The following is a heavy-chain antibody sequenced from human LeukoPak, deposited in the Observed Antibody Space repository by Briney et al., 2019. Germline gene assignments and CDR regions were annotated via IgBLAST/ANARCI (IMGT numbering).Heavy chain of an antibody. CDR2: IYYSGST. CDR1: GGSISSYY. CDR3: ARIYCSSTSCDLDYYYYMDV. D-gene: IGHD2-2*01. J-gene: IGHJ6*03. V-gene: IGHV4-59*01. Sequence: SETLSLTCTVSGGSISSYYWSWIRQPPGKGLEWIGYIYYSGSTNYNPSLKSRVTISVDTSKNQFSLKLSSVTAADTAVYYCARIYCSSTSCDLDYYYYMDVWGKGTTVTVSS.